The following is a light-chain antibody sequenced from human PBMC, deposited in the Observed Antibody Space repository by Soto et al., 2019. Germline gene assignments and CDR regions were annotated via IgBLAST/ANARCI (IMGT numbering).Light chain of an antibody. CDR3: QQRSNWPPIT. CDR2: DAS. CDR1: QSVRTS. J-gene: IGKJ5*01. V-gene: IGKV3-11*01. Sequence: EVVLTQSPATLSLSPGERATLSCRASQSVRTSLAWYQHKPGQAPRLVIYDASLRANGVPARFGGSGSGTDFTPTINSLEPEDFAVYYCQQRSNWPPITFGQGTRLEIK.